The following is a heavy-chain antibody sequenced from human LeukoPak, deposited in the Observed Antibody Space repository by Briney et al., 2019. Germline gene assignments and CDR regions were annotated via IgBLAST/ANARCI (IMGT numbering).Heavy chain of an antibody. CDR1: GGSFSGYY. CDR2: IDHCGST. V-gene: IGHV4-34*01. CDR3: ALYVSTYYSDTSTSIRGASDI. J-gene: IGHJ3*02. D-gene: IGHD3-22*01. Sequence: PSETLSLTCAVSGGSFSGYYWSWVRQPPGKGLEWMGGIDHCGSTNYSPSPKSRVTISVATCMNQFSLRLSSVTGADTAVYYCALYVSTYYSDTSTSIRGASDIWGQGTVVTVSS.